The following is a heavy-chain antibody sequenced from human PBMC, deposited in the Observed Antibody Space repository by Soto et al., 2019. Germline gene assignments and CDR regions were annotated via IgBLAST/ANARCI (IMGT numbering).Heavy chain of an antibody. D-gene: IGHD3-16*01. CDR3: AIDLWGYTH. CDR2: ISGGGSGA. CDR1: GFTFSDHA. Sequence: EVQLLESGGGLVQPGGSLRLSCTASGFTFSDHAMTWVRQAPGKGLEWLSGISGGGSGAYYADSVKGRFTVSRANSNNTLCLQMDSLRVEDTAVYYCAIDLWGYTHWGQGTLVTVSS. J-gene: IGHJ4*02. V-gene: IGHV3-23*01.